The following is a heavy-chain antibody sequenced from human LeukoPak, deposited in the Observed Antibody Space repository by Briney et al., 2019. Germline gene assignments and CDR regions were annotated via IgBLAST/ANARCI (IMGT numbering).Heavy chain of an antibody. CDR1: GGSISSYY. V-gene: IGHV4-59*01. CDR2: IYNSGST. D-gene: IGHD5-18*01. CDR3: ARGGYSYGYDDDFDY. J-gene: IGHJ4*02. Sequence: PSETLSLTCTVSGGSISSYYWSWIRQPPGKGLEWIGYIYNSGSTNYNPSLKSRVTISVDTTKNQFSLKLSYVTAADTAVCYCARGGYSYGYDDDFDYWGQGTLVTVSS.